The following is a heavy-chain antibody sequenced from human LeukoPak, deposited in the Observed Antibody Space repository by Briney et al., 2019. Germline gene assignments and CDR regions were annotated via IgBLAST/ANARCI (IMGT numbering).Heavy chain of an antibody. V-gene: IGHV1-2*02. D-gene: IGHD3-3*01. CDR3: ARAEKTSVYDFWSGISYFDY. Sequence: ASVKVSCKASGYTFTGYYIHWVRQAPGQGLEWMGWINPNSGGTNYAQKFQGRVTMTRDTSISTAYMELSRLRSDDTAVYYCARAEKTSVYDFWSGISYFDYWGQGTLVTVSS. J-gene: IGHJ4*02. CDR2: INPNSGGT. CDR1: GYTFTGYY.